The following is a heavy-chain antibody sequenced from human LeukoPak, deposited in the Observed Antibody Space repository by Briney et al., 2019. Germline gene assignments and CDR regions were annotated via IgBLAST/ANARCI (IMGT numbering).Heavy chain of an antibody. J-gene: IGHJ4*02. CDR2: ISGSGGST. CDR1: GFTFSSYA. CDR3: ARRSGIAVAGAFDY. V-gene: IGHV3-23*01. Sequence: GGSLRLSCAASGFTFSSYAMSWVRQAPGKGLEWVSPISGSGGSTYYADSVKGRFTISRDNSKNTLYLQMNSLRAEDTAVYYCARRSGIAVAGAFDYWGQGTLVTVSS. D-gene: IGHD6-19*01.